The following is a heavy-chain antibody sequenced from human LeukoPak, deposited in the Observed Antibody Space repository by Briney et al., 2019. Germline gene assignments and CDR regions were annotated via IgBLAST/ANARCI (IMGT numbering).Heavy chain of an antibody. J-gene: IGHJ4*02. CDR1: GFTFSSYA. CDR3: AREKYCYGSSGYYYFDY. V-gene: IGHV3-23*01. Sequence: GASLRLSCAASGFTFSSYAMSWVRQAPGKGLEWVLAISGSGGSTYYADSVKGRFTISRDNSKNTLYLQMNSLTAKDTAVYYCAREKYCYGSSGYYYFDYWGQGTLVTVSS. CDR2: ISGSGGST. D-gene: IGHD3-22*01.